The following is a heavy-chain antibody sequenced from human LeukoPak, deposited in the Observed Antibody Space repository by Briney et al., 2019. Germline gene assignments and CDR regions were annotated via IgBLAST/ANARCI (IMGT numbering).Heavy chain of an antibody. CDR1: GFIFSSYS. Sequence: GGSLRLSCAASGFIFSSYSMSWVRQAPGKGLEWVSVITGSGRNTYYADSVKGRFTISKDNSKNTVYLQMNDLRVDDTAVYYCAKAASSSWPSYQYGMDVWGQGTTVTVSS. D-gene: IGHD6-13*01. J-gene: IGHJ6*02. CDR3: AKAASSSWPSYQYGMDV. CDR2: ITGSGRNT. V-gene: IGHV3-23*01.